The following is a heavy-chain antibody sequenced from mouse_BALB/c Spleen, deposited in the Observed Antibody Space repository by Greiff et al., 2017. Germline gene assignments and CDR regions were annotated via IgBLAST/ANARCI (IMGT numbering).Heavy chain of an antibody. CDR2: IYPSDSYT. D-gene: IGHD2-14*01. V-gene: IGHV1-69*02. CDR3: TRAYRYGYAMDY. J-gene: IGHJ4*01. Sequence: QVQLQQPGAELVRPGASVKLSCKASGYTFTSYWINWVKQRPGQGLEWIGNIYPSDSYTNYNQKFKDKATLTVDKSSSTAYMQLSSPTSEDSAVYYCTRAYRYGYAMDYWGQGTSVTVSS. CDR1: GYTFTSYW.